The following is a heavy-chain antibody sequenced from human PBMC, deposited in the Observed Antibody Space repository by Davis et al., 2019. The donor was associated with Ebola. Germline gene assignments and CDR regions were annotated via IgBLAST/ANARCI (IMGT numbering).Heavy chain of an antibody. D-gene: IGHD3-10*01. CDR3: ARGGGFGGYGMDV. CDR1: GGSFSGYY. CDR2: INYSGST. V-gene: IGHV4-34*01. J-gene: IGHJ6*01. Sequence: MPSETLSLTCAVYGGSFSGYYWTWIRQPPGKGMAWIGEINYSGSTNYNPSLKSRVTISVDTSKHQFSLKLRSVTAGDTAVYYCARGGGFGGYGMDVWGQGTTVTVSS.